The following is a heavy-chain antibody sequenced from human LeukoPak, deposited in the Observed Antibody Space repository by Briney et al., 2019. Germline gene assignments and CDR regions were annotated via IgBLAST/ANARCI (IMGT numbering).Heavy chain of an antibody. CDR1: GFTFSSYA. CDR3: AKDGSDYYDSSGYYLGVVDY. Sequence: GGSLRLSCAASGFTFSSYAMSWVRQAPGKGLEWVSAISGSGGSTYYADSVKGRFTISRDNSKNTLYLQMNSLRAEDTAVYYCAKDGSDYYDSSGYYLGVVDYWGQGTLVTVSS. V-gene: IGHV3-23*01. J-gene: IGHJ4*02. D-gene: IGHD3-22*01. CDR2: ISGSGGST.